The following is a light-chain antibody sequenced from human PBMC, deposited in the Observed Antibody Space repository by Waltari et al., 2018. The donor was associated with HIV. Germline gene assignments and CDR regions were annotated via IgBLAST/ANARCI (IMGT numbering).Light chain of an antibody. CDR1: QSVATY. Sequence: DMQVTQSPSSLSASVGDRVTIPCQTSQSVATYLNWYQQRPGKAPNLLISAASTLHSGVPSRFSCGGSRTDFTLTIVSLQPEEFATYYCQQGDTIPYTVGQGTKLEI. V-gene: IGKV1-39*01. CDR2: AAS. J-gene: IGKJ2*01. CDR3: QQGDTIPYT.